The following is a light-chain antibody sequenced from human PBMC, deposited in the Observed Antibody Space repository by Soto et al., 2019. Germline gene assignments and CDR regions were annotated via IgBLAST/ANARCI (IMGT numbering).Light chain of an antibody. Sequence: DIQMTHSPSSLSASVEDRVIITCRASQSISNHLNWYQQKPGKAPKLLIFAASSLESGVPSRFSGSGSATEFTLTISSLQPDDFATYYCQQYSTYPWTFGQGTKVDIK. CDR3: QQYSTYPWT. CDR2: AAS. CDR1: QSISNH. J-gene: IGKJ1*01. V-gene: IGKV1-17*01.